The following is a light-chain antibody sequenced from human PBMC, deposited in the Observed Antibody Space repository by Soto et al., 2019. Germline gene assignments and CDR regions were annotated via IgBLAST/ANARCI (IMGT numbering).Light chain of an antibody. CDR2: AVT. V-gene: IGLV2-14*02. CDR3: NSYTTSSTLV. Sequence: QSALTQPASVSGSPGQSITISCTGTRGDVGAYNLVSWYQQHPGKAPKLMIYAVTNRPSGISNRFSGSKSGNTASLTNSGVQAEDEADYYCNSYTTSSTLVFGTGTKVTVL. CDR1: RGDVGAYNL. J-gene: IGLJ1*01.